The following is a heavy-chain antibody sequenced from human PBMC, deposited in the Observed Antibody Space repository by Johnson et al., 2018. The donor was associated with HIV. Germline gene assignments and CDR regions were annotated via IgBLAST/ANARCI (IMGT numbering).Heavy chain of an antibody. CDR2: ITSSGSSV. J-gene: IGHJ3*02. V-gene: IGHV3-48*01. Sequence: VQLVESGGGLVQPGGSLRLSCAASGFTFSSYWMTWVRQAPGKGLECLSYITSSGSSVYYTDSVKGRFTISRDNSKNTLYLQMNSLRAEDTAVYYCARESLDAFDIWGQGTMVTVSS. CDR1: GFTFSSYW. CDR3: ARESLDAFDI.